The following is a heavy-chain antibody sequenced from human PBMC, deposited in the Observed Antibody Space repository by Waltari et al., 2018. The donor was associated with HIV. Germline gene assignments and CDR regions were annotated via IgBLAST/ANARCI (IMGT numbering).Heavy chain of an antibody. Sequence: QVQLVESGGGVVQPGRSLRLSCATSGFTLSSYGMHWVRQAPGKGLEWVTVIWDDGSKKYYADAVNGRFTISRDNSKNTLYLQMNSLRIEDTAVYYCARKYSSSWGAPFDYWGQGTLVTVSS. J-gene: IGHJ4*02. V-gene: IGHV3-33*01. CDR2: IWDDGSKK. CDR1: GFTLSSYG. D-gene: IGHD6-13*01. CDR3: ARKYSSSWGAPFDY.